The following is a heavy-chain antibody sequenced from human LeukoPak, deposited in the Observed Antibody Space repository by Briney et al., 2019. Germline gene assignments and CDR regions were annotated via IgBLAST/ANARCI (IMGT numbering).Heavy chain of an antibody. V-gene: IGHV1-8*02. CDR1: GYTFTGYY. CDR3: ARGFNYFDY. Sequence: ASVKVSCKASGYTFTGYYMHWVRQATGQGLEWMGWMNPNSGNTGYAQKFQGRVTMTRNTSISTAYMELSSLRSEDTAVYYCARGFNYFDYWGQGTLVTVSS. CDR2: MNPNSGNT. J-gene: IGHJ4*02.